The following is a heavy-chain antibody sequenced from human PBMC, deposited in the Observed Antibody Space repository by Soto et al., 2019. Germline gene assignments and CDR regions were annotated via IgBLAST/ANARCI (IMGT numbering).Heavy chain of an antibody. CDR3: ARAGTIFGVVIWNWFDP. Sequence: SVKVSCKASGGTFSRYSISWVRQAPVQGLEWMGGIIPIFGTANYAQKFQGRVTITADKSTSTAYMELSSLRSEDTAVYYCARAGTIFGVVIWNWFDPWGQGTLVTVSS. V-gene: IGHV1-69*06. D-gene: IGHD3-3*01. CDR2: IIPIFGTA. CDR1: GGTFSRYS. J-gene: IGHJ5*02.